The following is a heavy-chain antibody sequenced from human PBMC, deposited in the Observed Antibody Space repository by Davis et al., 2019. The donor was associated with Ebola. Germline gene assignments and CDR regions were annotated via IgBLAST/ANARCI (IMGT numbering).Heavy chain of an antibody. Sequence: LRLSCAVYGGSFSGYYWSWIRQPPGKGLEWIGEINHSGSTNYNPSLKSRVTISVDTSKNQSSLKLSSVTAADTAVYYCARVLASVVVAATPWFDPWGQGTLVTVSS. V-gene: IGHV4-34*09. J-gene: IGHJ5*02. CDR1: GGSFSGYY. CDR2: INHSGST. CDR3: ARVLASVVVAATPWFDP. D-gene: IGHD2-15*01.